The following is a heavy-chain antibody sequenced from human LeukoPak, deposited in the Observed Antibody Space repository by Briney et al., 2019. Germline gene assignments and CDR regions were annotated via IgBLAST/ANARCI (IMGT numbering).Heavy chain of an antibody. V-gene: IGHV3-30-3*01. J-gene: IGHJ4*02. D-gene: IGHD6-13*01. CDR2: ISYDGSNK. CDR1: GFTFSSYA. CDR3: ARAGPGYSSSWYPYYFDY. Sequence: PGGSLRLSCAASGFTFSSYAMHWVRQAPGKGLEWVAVISYDGSNKYYADSVKGRFTISRDNSKNTLYLQMNSLRAEDTAVYYCARAGPGYSSSWYPYYFDYWGQGTLVTVSS.